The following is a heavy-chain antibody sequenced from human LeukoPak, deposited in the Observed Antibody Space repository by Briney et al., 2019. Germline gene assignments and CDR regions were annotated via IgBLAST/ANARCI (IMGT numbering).Heavy chain of an antibody. CDR3: TRDPGGDPFFDY. CDR1: GYAFTAYY. D-gene: IGHD2-21*02. J-gene: IGHJ4*02. CDR2: ISGKDGGT. V-gene: IGHV1-2*02. Sequence: GGSLRLSCKASGYAFTAYYIHWVRQAPGQGLEWMGWISGKDGGTHYGQKLQGRVTMTRDTSITTVYLDLSILTSDDTAVYFCTRDPGGDPFFDYWGQGALVTVSS.